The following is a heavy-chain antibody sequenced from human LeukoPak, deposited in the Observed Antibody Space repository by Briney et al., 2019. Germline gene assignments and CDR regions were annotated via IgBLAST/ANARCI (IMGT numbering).Heavy chain of an antibody. CDR1: GFTLSSYA. Sequence: GGSLRLSCVASGFTLSSYAMNWVRQAPGKGLEWVSVFSGSGGNTYYADSVKGRFTTSRDISKNTLYLQINSLRAEDTAVYYCARNDRGALYDLDYWGQGTLVTVSS. CDR3: ARNDRGALYDLDY. J-gene: IGHJ4*02. CDR2: FSGSGGNT. V-gene: IGHV3-23*01. D-gene: IGHD2-8*01.